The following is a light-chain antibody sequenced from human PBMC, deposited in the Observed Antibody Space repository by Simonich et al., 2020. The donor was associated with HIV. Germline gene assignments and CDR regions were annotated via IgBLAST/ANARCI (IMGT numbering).Light chain of an antibody. CDR2: KAS. V-gene: IGKV1-5*03. J-gene: IGKJ1*01. CDR1: QSIISW. Sequence: DIQMTQSPSTLSASVGDSVTTTCRASQSIISWLAWYQQKPGKAPKFLIYKASSLESGGPSRFSGSGSGTEFTLTISSLQPDDLATYYCQQYNSYSPWMFGQGTKVEIK. CDR3: QQYNSYSPWM.